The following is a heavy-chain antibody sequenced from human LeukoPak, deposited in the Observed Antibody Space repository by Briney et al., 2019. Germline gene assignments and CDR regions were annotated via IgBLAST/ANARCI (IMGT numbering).Heavy chain of an antibody. D-gene: IGHD5-18*01. CDR3: AKAHPQLGHDY. J-gene: IGHJ4*02. CDR2: ISGSGGTT. Sequence: GGSLRLSCAASGFTFSSYAMSWVRQAPGKGLEWVSGISGSGGTTYYADSVKGRFTISRDNSKNTLYLQMNSLRVEDTAVYYCAKAHPQLGHDYWGQGTLVTVSS. V-gene: IGHV3-23*01. CDR1: GFTFSSYA.